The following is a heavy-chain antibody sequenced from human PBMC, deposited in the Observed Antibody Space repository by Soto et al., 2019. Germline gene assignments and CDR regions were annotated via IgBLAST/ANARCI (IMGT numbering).Heavy chain of an antibody. J-gene: IGHJ4*02. CDR2: IYRTGST. Sequence: PSETLSLTCXVSGGSISSSNWWTWVRQPPGQGLEWIGEIYRTGSTNYNPSLKSRVTISLDKSENQFSLKVTSLTAADTAVYYCASRDPGTSVDYWGQGTLVTVSS. CDR1: GGSISSSNW. D-gene: IGHD1-7*01. V-gene: IGHV4-4*02. CDR3: ASRDPGTSVDY.